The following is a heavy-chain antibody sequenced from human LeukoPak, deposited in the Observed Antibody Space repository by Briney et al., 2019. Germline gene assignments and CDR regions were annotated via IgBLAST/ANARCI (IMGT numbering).Heavy chain of an antibody. CDR3: ARARGVAAAVVDY. CDR1: VFTVSSIF. Sequence: GGSLRLSCAVSVFTVSSIFMSWVRQAPGKGLEWVSLIYSGGTTYYADSVEGRFTISRDNSKNTLYLQMNSLRDEDTAVYYCARARGVAAAVVDYWGQGTLVTVSS. CDR2: IYSGGTT. V-gene: IGHV3-66*01. J-gene: IGHJ4*02. D-gene: IGHD6-13*01.